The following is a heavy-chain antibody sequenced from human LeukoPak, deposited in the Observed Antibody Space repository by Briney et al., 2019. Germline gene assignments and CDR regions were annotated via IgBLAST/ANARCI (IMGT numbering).Heavy chain of an antibody. Sequence: GGSLRLSCAASGFAFSNFAMHWVRQAPGKGLEWVAVVSYEGTIKYYSDSAKGRFTISRDNSNSLISLQMNNLTTEDTAAYYCAKVGRNSSLSAFDIWGQGTMVTVSS. D-gene: IGHD1-14*01. J-gene: IGHJ3*02. V-gene: IGHV3-30*14. CDR2: VSYEGTIK. CDR1: GFAFSNFA. CDR3: AKVGRNSSLSAFDI.